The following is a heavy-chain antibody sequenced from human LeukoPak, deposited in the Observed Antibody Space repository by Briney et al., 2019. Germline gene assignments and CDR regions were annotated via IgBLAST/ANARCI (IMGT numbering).Heavy chain of an antibody. Sequence: SETLSLTCAVYGGSFSGYYWSWIRQPPGKGLEWIGEINHSGSTNYNPSLKSRVTISVDTSKNQFSLRLSSVTAADTAVYYCARGVLLWFGEFLYCYYGMDVWGQGTTVTVSS. CDR2: INHSGST. V-gene: IGHV4-34*01. D-gene: IGHD3-10*01. CDR3: ARGVLLWFGEFLYCYYGMDV. CDR1: GGSFSGYY. J-gene: IGHJ6*02.